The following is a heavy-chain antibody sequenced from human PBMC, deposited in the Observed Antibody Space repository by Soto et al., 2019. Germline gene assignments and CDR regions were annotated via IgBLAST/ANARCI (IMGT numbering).Heavy chain of an antibody. CDR2: ISSSSSYI. CDR1: GFTFSSYS. CDR3: ARDKGLERPISPIDV. J-gene: IGHJ6*04. V-gene: IGHV3-21*01. D-gene: IGHD1-1*01. Sequence: GGSLRLSCAASGFTFSSYSMNWVRQAPGKGLEWVSSISSSSSYIYYADSVKGRFTISRDNAKNSLYLQMNSLRAEDTAVYYCARDKGLERPISPIDVWGKGTTVTVSS.